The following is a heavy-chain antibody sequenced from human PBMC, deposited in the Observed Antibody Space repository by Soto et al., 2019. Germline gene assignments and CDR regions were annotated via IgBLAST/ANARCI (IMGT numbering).Heavy chain of an antibody. CDR3: ARGPTYCSGANCYYYFDY. D-gene: IGHD2-15*01. J-gene: IGHJ4*02. CDR1: GFTFSTYG. CDR2: IWYDGSDK. V-gene: IGHV3-33*01. Sequence: QVQLVESGGGVVQPGRSLSLSCAASGFTFSTYGMHWVRQAPGKGLEWVAVIWYDGSDKYYADSVKGRFTISRDNSKNRLYLQMKSLRAEDTAVYYCARGPTYCSGANCYYYFDYWGQGTLVAVSS.